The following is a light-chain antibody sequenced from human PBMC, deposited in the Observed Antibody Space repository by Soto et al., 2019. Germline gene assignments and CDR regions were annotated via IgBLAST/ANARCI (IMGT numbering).Light chain of an antibody. Sequence: QSALTQPASVSGSPGQSITISCTGTSSDVGDYDYVSWYQQYAGKAPKMMIYKVSNRPSGVSNRFSGSKSGNTASLTISGLQAEDEADYYCSSYRSSNTLLFGGGTKLTVL. CDR1: SSDVGDYDY. CDR3: SSYRSSNTLL. V-gene: IGLV2-14*01. J-gene: IGLJ2*01. CDR2: KVS.